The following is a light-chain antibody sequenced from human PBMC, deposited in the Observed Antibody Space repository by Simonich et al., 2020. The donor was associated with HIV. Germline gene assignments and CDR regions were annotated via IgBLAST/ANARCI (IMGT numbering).Light chain of an antibody. V-gene: IGLV2-11*01. J-gene: IGLJ2*01. CDR1: SSDVGGYNY. Sequence: QSALTQPRSVSGSPGQSVTISCTGTSSDVGGYNYVSWYQKHTGKAPKLMIYDVTKRPSGVPDRFSGSKSGNTASLTISGLQAEDEADYYCCSYAGSYIFVLFGGGTKLTVL. CDR2: DVT. CDR3: CSYAGSYIFVL.